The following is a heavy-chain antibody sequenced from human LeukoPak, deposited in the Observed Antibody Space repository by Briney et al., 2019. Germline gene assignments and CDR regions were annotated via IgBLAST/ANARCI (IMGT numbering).Heavy chain of an antibody. CDR2: ISAYNGNT. J-gene: IGHJ4*02. CDR3: ARDKVGATIFDY. D-gene: IGHD1-26*01. CDR1: GYTFTSYG. Sequence: ASVKVSCKASGYTFTSYGISWVRQAPGQGLEWMGWISAYNGNTNYAQKLQGRVTMTADTSTSTAYMELRSLRSDDTAVYYCARDKVGATIFDYWGQGTLVTVSS. V-gene: IGHV1-18*01.